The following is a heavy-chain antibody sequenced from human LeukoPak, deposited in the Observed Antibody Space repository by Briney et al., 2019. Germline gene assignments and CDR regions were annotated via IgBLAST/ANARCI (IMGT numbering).Heavy chain of an antibody. CDR3: AKDLELAVAGTFDY. CDR1: GFTFSSYA. D-gene: IGHD6-19*01. Sequence: GGSLRLSCAASGFTFSSYAMHWVRQAPGKGLEWVAVISYDGSNKYYADSVKGRFTISRDNSKNTLYLQMNSLRAEDTAVYYCAKDLELAVAGTFDYWGQGTLVAVSS. CDR2: ISYDGSNK. J-gene: IGHJ4*02. V-gene: IGHV3-30*04.